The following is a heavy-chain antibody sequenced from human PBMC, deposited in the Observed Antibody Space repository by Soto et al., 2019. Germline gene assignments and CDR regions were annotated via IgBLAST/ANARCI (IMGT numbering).Heavy chain of an antibody. CDR3: ARSPGYSSGWYEFYFDY. Sequence: GGSLRLSCAASGFTFSSYAMSWVRQAPEKGLEWVSAISGSGGSTYYADSVKGRFTISRHNSKNTLYLQMNSLRAEDTAVYYCARSPGYSSGWYEFYFDYWGQGTLVTVSS. CDR2: ISGSGGST. V-gene: IGHV3-23*01. D-gene: IGHD6-19*01. CDR1: GFTFSSYA. J-gene: IGHJ4*02.